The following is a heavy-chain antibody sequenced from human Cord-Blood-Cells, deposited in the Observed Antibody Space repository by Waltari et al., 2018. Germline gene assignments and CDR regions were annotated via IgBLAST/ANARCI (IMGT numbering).Heavy chain of an antibody. CDR1: GGSFSGYY. J-gene: IGHJ5*02. Sequence: QVQLQQWGAGLLKPSATLSLTCAVYGGSFSGYYWSWIRQRPGKGLEWIGEINHSGSTNYNPPLKRRFTISVDTSKNQFSLKLSSVTAADTAVYYCACMTLLGYCSSTSCPNWFDPWGQGTLVTVSS. V-gene: IGHV4-34*01. D-gene: IGHD2-2*01. CDR3: ACMTLLGYCSSTSCPNWFDP. CDR2: INHSGST.